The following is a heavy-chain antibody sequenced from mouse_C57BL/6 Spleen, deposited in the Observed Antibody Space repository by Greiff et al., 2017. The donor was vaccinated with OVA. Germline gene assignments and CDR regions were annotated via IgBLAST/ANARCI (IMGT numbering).Heavy chain of an antibody. J-gene: IGHJ3*01. CDR2: IDPSDSYT. V-gene: IGHV1-69*01. CDR3: AREGLLPGSWFAY. D-gene: IGHD1-1*01. Sequence: QVQLQQPGAELVMPGASVKLSCKASGYTFTSYWMHWVKQRPGQGLEWIGEIDPSDSYTNYNQKFKGKSTLTVDKSSSTAYMQLSSLTSEDSAVYYCAREGLLPGSWFAYWGQGTLVTVSA. CDR1: GYTFTSYW.